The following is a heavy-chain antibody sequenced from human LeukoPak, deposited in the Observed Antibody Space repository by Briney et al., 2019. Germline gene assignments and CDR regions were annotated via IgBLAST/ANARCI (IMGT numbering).Heavy chain of an antibody. Sequence: PSEPMSLTSDVSAYSINGDFHWGWVRQSPGKGLEWIATIHHDGSRYYNPSVKSRVSISMDTSKHQFSLRVTSVTAADTATYYCARDRFVFGQYEFDYWGQGALVTVSS. CDR1: AYSINGDFH. CDR3: ARDRFVFGQYEFDY. V-gene: IGHV4-38-2*01. J-gene: IGHJ4*02. D-gene: IGHD3-16*02. CDR2: IHHDGSR.